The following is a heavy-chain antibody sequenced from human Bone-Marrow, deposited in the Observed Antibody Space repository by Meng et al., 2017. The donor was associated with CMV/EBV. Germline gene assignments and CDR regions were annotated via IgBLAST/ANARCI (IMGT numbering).Heavy chain of an antibody. Sequence: GESLKISCAASGFTFSSYAMNWVRQAPGKGLEWVSVISGGGSTTYYADSVKGRFTLSRDNSKNTVYLQMNSLRADDTAVYYCARWGRDVVVPAVPVGAFDIWGQGTMVTVSS. CDR3: ARWGRDVVVPAVPVGAFDI. V-gene: IGHV3-23*01. CDR1: GFTFSSYA. J-gene: IGHJ3*02. CDR2: ISGGGSTT. D-gene: IGHD2-2*01.